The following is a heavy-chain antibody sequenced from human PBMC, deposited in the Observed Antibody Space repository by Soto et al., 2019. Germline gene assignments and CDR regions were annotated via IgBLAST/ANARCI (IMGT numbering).Heavy chain of an antibody. J-gene: IGHJ4*02. CDR1: GYSISSGYY. Sequence: SETLSLTCAVSGYSISSGYYWGWIRQSPGKGLEWIGSTYHSGSPYYNPSLKSRATISVDTSKNQFSLKLSSVTAADTAVYYCAREYCSGGSCYKTLDSWGQGTLVTVSS. CDR3: AREYCSGGSCYKTLDS. D-gene: IGHD2-15*01. V-gene: IGHV4-38-2*02. CDR2: TYHSGSP.